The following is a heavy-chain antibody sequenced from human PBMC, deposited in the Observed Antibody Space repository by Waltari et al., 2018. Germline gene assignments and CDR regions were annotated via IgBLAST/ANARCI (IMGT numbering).Heavy chain of an antibody. Sequence: EVQVVESGGGLVQPGVSLKLSCATSGFSFRASTIHWVRQTSGRGLEWVGRIRRQPFNYATAYSESVKGRFTISRDDSKNTAYLQMNNLMTEDTAVYYCSGGEVTGTDFWGQGTLVTVSS. CDR3: SGGEVTGTDF. CDR2: IRRQPFNYAT. CDR1: GFSFRAST. J-gene: IGHJ4*02. D-gene: IGHD1-1*01. V-gene: IGHV3-73*01.